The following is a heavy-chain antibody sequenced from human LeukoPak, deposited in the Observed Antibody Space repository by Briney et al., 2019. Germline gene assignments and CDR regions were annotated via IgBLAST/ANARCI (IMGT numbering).Heavy chain of an antibody. CDR2: ISTNGGST. Sequence: GGSLRLSCAASGFTFSSCEMNWVRQAPGKGLEYVSAISTNGGSTYYANSVKGRFTISRDNSKNMLYLQMGSLRAEDMAVYYCARAQWGKVVPAALFDYWGQGTLVTVSS. CDR1: GFTFSSCE. D-gene: IGHD2-2*01. V-gene: IGHV3-64*01. J-gene: IGHJ4*02. CDR3: ARAQWGKVVPAALFDY.